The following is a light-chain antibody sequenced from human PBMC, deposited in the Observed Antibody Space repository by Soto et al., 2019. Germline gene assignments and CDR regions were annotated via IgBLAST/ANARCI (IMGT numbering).Light chain of an antibody. Sequence: EVVLTRSPGTLSLSPGERATLSCRASQCVSSRFLAGYQQKPGQAPRLLMYGASSRATGIPDRFSGTGSGTDFTLTISRLEPEDFAVYYCQQYGSSPYTFGLGTRLEIK. CDR3: QQYGSSPYT. V-gene: IGKV3-20*01. CDR1: QCVSSRF. J-gene: IGKJ5*01. CDR2: GAS.